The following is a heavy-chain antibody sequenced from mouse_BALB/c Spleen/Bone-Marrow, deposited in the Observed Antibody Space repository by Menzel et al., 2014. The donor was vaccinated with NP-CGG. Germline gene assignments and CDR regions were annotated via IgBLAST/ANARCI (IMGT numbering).Heavy chain of an antibody. J-gene: IGHJ3*01. D-gene: IGHD1-1*01. V-gene: IGHV1S135*01. CDR3: ARENYGSSPAY. CDR2: IDPYNGGT. CDR1: GYAFTSYN. Sequence: EVNLVESGPELVKPGASVKVSCKASGYAFTSYNMYWVKQSHGKGLEWIGYIDPYNGGTSYNQKFKGKATLTVDKSSSTAYMHLNSLTSEDSAVYYCARENYGSSPAYWGQGTLVTVSA.